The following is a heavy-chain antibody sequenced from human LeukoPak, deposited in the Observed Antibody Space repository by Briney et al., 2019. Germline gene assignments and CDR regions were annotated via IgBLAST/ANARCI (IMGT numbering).Heavy chain of an antibody. J-gene: IGHJ3*02. D-gene: IGHD3-3*01. V-gene: IGHV4-39*07. Sequence: SETLSLTCTVSGGSISSSSYYWGWIRQPPGKGLEWIGSIYYSGSTYYNPSLKSRVTISVDTSKNQFSLKLSSVTAADTAVYYCARRRNRTYYDFWSGQMGLGYDAFDIWGQGTMVTVSS. CDR2: IYYSGST. CDR1: GGSISSSSYY. CDR3: ARRRNRTYYDFWSGQMGLGYDAFDI.